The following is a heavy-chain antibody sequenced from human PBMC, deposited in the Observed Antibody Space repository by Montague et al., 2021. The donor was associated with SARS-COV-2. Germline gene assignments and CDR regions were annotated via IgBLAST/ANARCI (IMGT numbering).Heavy chain of an antibody. V-gene: IGHV4-61*02. CDR2: IYTSGTT. CDR1: GGSISSGSYY. J-gene: IGHJ4*02. Sequence: TLSLTCTVSGGSISSGSYYWSWIRRPAGKGLEWIGRIYTSGTTDYSFSLKSRVTISVDTSKNQFSLKLTSVTAADTAVYYCARAHSGSWAHLDNWGQGSLVTGAS. CDR3: ARAHSGSWAHLDN. D-gene: IGHD5-12*01.